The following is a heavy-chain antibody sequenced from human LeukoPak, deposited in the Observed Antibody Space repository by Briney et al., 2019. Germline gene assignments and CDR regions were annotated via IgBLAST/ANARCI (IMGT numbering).Heavy chain of an antibody. CDR2: IVLGSGNT. CDR3: AISPTGGWHYYYGMDV. D-gene: IGHD6-19*01. J-gene: IGHJ6*02. CDR1: GFTFTHSA. V-gene: IGHV1-58*02. Sequence: GTSVKVSCKASGFTFTHSAMQWVRQARGQRPEWIARIVLGSGNTDYAQKFQERVTISRDMSTNTAYMELSSLRSEDTAVYYCAISPTGGWHYYYGMDVWGQGTTVTVSS.